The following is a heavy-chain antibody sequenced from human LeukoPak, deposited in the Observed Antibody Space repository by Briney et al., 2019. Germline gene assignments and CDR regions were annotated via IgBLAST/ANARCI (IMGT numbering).Heavy chain of an antibody. CDR2: IYYSGST. Sequence: PSETLSLTCTVSGGSISSSSYYWGWIRQPPGKGLEWIGSIYYSGSTYYNPSLKSRVTISVDTSKKQFSLKLSSVTAADTAVYYCAREKIGYYDSSGRGWFDPWGQGTLVTVSS. J-gene: IGHJ5*02. CDR1: GGSISSSSYY. CDR3: AREKIGYYDSSGRGWFDP. V-gene: IGHV4-39*07. D-gene: IGHD3-22*01.